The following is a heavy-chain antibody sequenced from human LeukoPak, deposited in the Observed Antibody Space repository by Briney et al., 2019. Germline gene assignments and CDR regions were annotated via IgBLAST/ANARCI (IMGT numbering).Heavy chain of an antibody. Sequence: GGSLRLSCAASGFTFSSHWMSWVRQAPGKGLEWVANIKQDGSEKYYVDSVKGRFTISRDNAKNSLYLQMNSLRAEDTAVYYCAREALEWELLGFDYWGQGTLVTVSS. V-gene: IGHV3-7*01. D-gene: IGHD1-26*01. J-gene: IGHJ4*02. CDR1: GFTFSSHW. CDR3: AREALEWELLGFDY. CDR2: IKQDGSEK.